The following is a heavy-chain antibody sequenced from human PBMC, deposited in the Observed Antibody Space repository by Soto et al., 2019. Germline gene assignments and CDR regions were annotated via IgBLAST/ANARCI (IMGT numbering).Heavy chain of an antibody. CDR2: MNPNSGNT. V-gene: IGHV1-8*01. D-gene: IGHD3-3*01. Sequence: ASVKVSCKASGYTFTSYDINWVRQATGQGLEWMGRMNPNSGNTGYAQKFQGRVTMTRNTSISTAYMELSSLRSEDTAVYYCARGRYYDFWSGYYTYNWFDPWGQGTLVTVSS. CDR3: ARGRYYDFWSGYYTYNWFDP. CDR1: GYTFTSYD. J-gene: IGHJ5*02.